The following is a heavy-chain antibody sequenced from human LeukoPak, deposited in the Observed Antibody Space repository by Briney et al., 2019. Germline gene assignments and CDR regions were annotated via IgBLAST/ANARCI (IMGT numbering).Heavy chain of an antibody. Sequence: GGTLRLSCAASGFIFSSHAMSWGRQPPPTGGEWVSTLSGAGGSTHYTDSVKGRFTISRDNAKNSLYLQMNSLRAEDTAVYYCARGDYYGSGSYLTLYNWFDPWGQGTLVTVSS. D-gene: IGHD3-10*01. J-gene: IGHJ5*02. CDR2: LSGAGGST. CDR3: ARGDYYGSGSYLTLYNWFDP. CDR1: GFIFSSHA. V-gene: IGHV3-23*01.